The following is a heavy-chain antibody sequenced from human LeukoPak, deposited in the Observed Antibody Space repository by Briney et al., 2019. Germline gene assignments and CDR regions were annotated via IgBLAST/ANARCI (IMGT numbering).Heavy chain of an antibody. J-gene: IGHJ2*01. CDR3: ARAESRGWYFDL. Sequence: SETLSLTCAVSGGSISSSNWWSWVRQPPGKGLEWIGEIYHSGSTNYNSSLKSRVTISVDKSKNQFSLKLSSVTAADTAVYYCARAESRGWYFDLWGRGTLVTVSS. V-gene: IGHV4-4*02. CDR2: IYHSGST. CDR1: GGSISSSNW.